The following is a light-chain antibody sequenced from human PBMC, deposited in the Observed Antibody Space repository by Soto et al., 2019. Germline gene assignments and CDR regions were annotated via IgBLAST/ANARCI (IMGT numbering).Light chain of an antibody. CDR3: QQYHNWRT. J-gene: IGKJ1*01. Sequence: VMTQSPATLSVSPGERATLSCRASQSVSSNLAWYQQKPGQAPRLLIYGASNRATGIPARFSGSGSGTEFTLSISSLQSEDFAVYYCQQYHNWRTLGQGTKVDIK. V-gene: IGKV3-15*01. CDR2: GAS. CDR1: QSVSSN.